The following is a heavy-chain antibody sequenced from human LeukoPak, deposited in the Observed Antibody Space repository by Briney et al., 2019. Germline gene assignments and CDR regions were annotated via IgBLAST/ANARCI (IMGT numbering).Heavy chain of an antibody. J-gene: IGHJ4*02. Sequence: ASVKVSCKASGYTFTSYGISWVRQAPGQGLEWMGWISAYNGNTNYAQKLQGRVTMTTDTSTSTAYMELRSLRSDDTAVYYCARVPLLLWFGELLPSGYFDYWGQGTLVTVSS. CDR1: GYTFTSYG. CDR3: ARVPLLLWFGELLPSGYFDY. D-gene: IGHD3-10*01. CDR2: ISAYNGNT. V-gene: IGHV1-18*01.